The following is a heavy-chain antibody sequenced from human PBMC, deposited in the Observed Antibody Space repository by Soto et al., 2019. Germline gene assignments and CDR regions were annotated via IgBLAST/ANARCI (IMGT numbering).Heavy chain of an antibody. Sequence: GGSLRLSCSASGFTFSSYAMHWVRQAPGKGLEYVSAISSNGSSTYYADSVKGRFTISRDNSKNTLYLQMSSLRAEDTAVYYCVKDRRRGGATTKYFQHWGQGTLVTVSS. J-gene: IGHJ1*01. V-gene: IGHV3-64D*06. CDR3: VKDRRRGGATTKYFQH. CDR2: ISSNGSST. CDR1: GFTFSSYA. D-gene: IGHD1-26*01.